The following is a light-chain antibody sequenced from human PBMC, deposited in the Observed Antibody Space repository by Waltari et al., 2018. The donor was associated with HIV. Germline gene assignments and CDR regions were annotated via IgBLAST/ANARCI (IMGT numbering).Light chain of an antibody. CDR1: QTVTSSH. Sequence: EIVLTQSPGTLSLSPGERATLFCRASQTVTSSHLVWYQQRPGQAPRLLIYGASTRATGIPDRFSGSGSGTDFTLTVNRLEPEDFAVYYCHQYGGTPRTFGQGTKLEIK. CDR2: GAS. CDR3: HQYGGTPRT. V-gene: IGKV3-20*01. J-gene: IGKJ2*01.